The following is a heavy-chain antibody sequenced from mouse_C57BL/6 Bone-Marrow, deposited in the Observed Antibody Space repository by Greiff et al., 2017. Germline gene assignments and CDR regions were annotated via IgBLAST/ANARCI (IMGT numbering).Heavy chain of an antibody. D-gene: IGHD1-1*01. J-gene: IGHJ2*01. CDR2: IHPNSGST. Sequence: QVQLQQPGAELVKPGASVKLSCKASGYTFTSYWLHWVKQRPGQGLEWIGMIHPNSGSTNYNEKFKSKATLTVDKSSSTAYMQLSSLTSEDSAVYYCARSFFTTVDYWGQGTTLTVSS. V-gene: IGHV1-64*01. CDR3: ARSFFTTVDY. CDR1: GYTFTSYW.